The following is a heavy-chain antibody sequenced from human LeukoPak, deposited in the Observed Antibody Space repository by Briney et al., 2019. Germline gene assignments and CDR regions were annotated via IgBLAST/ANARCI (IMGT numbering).Heavy chain of an antibody. CDR2: IYPGDSDT. CDR1: GYSFSSYW. V-gene: IGHV5-51*01. Sequence: PGESLKISCKGSGYSFSSYWIGWVRQMPGKGLEWMGIIYPGDSDTRDSPSFQGQVTISADKSVSTAYPQWSNLKASDTAMYYCARVARGGATTFDNWGQGTLVTVSS. CDR3: ARVARGGATTFDN. D-gene: IGHD1-26*01. J-gene: IGHJ4*02.